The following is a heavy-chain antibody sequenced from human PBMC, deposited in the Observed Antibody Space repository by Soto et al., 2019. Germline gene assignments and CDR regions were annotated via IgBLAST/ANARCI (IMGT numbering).Heavy chain of an antibody. J-gene: IGHJ5*02. CDR2: NSWNRGSI. Sequence: EVQLVESGGGLVQPGRSLRLSCAASGFTFDDYAMHWVRQAPGKGLEWVSGNSWNRGSIVYADSVKGRFTISRDNAKNSMYLQMKSLRAEATALYYCAKCIMEQLVLSDNLFDRWVQVTLVTVSS. CDR1: GFTFDDYA. V-gene: IGHV3-9*01. D-gene: IGHD6-6*01. CDR3: AKCIMEQLVLSDNLFDR.